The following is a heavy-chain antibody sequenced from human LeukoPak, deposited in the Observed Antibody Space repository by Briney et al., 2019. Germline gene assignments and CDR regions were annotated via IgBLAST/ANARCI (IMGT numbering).Heavy chain of an antibody. V-gene: IGHV4-34*01. D-gene: IGHD7-27*01. Sequence: SETLSLTCAVYGGSFSGYYWSWIRQPPGKGLEWIGEINHSGSTNYNPSLKSRVTISVDTSKNQFSLKLSSVTAADTAVYYCARGLRSPGDYYYGMDVWGKGPTVTVP. CDR1: GGSFSGYY. J-gene: IGHJ6*04. CDR3: ARGLRSPGDYYYGMDV. CDR2: INHSGST.